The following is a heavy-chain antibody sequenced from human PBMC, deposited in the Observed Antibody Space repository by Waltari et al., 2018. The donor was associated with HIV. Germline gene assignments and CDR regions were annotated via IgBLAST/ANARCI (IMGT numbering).Heavy chain of an antibody. D-gene: IGHD5-18*01. CDR3: ASGSRRGHSHGIDY. J-gene: IGHJ4*02. V-gene: IGHV4-38-2*01. CDR2: SLHSGNT. Sequence: QVQLKESGPGLVKPSETLSLTCSVSGYSIESGYYWGWIRQPPGKALEWIGSSLHSGNTYYNPSLKSRLTISRDTSKNQVSLKLSSVTAADTAVYYCASGSRRGHSHGIDYWGQGTLVTVSS. CDR1: GYSIESGYY.